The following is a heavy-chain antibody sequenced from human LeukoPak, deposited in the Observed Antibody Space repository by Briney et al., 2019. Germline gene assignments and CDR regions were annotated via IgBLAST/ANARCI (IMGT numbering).Heavy chain of an antibody. J-gene: IGHJ4*02. CDR2: FYSSGRI. V-gene: IGHV4-59*01. CDR3: ARDLVEGGYDFSGCDY. Sequence: SETLSLTCTVSGGSINNFYWSWIRQPPEKGLEWIGYFYSSGRITYNSSLKSRVTISVDTSKNQFSLKLRSVTTADTAVYYCARDLVEGGYDFSGCDYWGQGTLVTVSS. CDR1: GGSINNFY. D-gene: IGHD3-3*01.